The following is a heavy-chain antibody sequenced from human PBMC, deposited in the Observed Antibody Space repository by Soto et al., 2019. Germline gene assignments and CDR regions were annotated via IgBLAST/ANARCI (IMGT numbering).Heavy chain of an antibody. CDR1: GYTFTSYY. CDR3: ARDPAYGGKGGAYWYFDL. Sequence: QVQLVQSGAEVKKPGASVKVSCKASGYTFTSYYMHWVRQAPGQGLEWMGIINLSGGSTSYAQKFQGRVTMTRDTSTSTVYMELSSLRSEDTAVYYCARDPAYGGKGGAYWYFDLWGRGTLFTVSS. D-gene: IGHD4-17*01. CDR2: INLSGGST. V-gene: IGHV1-46*01. J-gene: IGHJ2*01.